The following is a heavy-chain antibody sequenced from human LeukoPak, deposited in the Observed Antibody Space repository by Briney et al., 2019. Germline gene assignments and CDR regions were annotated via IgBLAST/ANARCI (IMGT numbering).Heavy chain of an antibody. CDR3: ARWGRNYDFWSGYFHAFDI. V-gene: IGHV1-2*02. J-gene: IGHJ3*02. Sequence: ASVKVSCKASGYTFTGYYMHWVRQAPGQGLEWMGWINPNSGGTNYAQKFQGRVTMTRDTSISTAYMELSRLRSDDTAVYYCARWGRNYDFWSGYFHAFDIWGQGTMVTVSS. CDR2: INPNSGGT. CDR1: GYTFTGYY. D-gene: IGHD3-3*01.